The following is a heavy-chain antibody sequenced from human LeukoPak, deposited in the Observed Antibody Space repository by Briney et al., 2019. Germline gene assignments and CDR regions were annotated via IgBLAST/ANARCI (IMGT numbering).Heavy chain of an antibody. CDR3: ARDSPSDYDFWSGYYGARGAVWFDP. J-gene: IGHJ5*02. CDR1: GGTFSSYA. D-gene: IGHD3-3*01. V-gene: IGHV1-69*13. CDR2: FIPIFGTA. Sequence: SVKVSCKASGGTFSSYAITCVPRSPGQGLEWMGGFIPIFGTANYAQTSQARVTITADESPSTAYMEMSSLRSEDTAVYYCARDSPSDYDFWSGYYGARGAVWFDPWGQGTLVTVSS.